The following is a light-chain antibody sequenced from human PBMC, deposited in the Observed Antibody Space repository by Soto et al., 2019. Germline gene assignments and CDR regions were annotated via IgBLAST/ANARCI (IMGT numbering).Light chain of an antibody. Sequence: DIQMTQSPSTLSASVGDRVTITCRASQSISSWLAWYQQKPGKAPKLLIYKASSLENGGPSTFSGSGSGTAVTLTISSLQTDDFASYYCQQYNSYPYTFGQGTKLEIK. CDR2: KAS. V-gene: IGKV1-5*03. J-gene: IGKJ2*01. CDR1: QSISSW. CDR3: QQYNSYPYT.